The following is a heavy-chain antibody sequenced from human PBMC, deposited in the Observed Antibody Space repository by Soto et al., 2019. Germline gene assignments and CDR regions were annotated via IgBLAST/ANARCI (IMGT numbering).Heavy chain of an antibody. J-gene: IGHJ4*02. Sequence: PGGSLRLSCAASGFTFSSYAMSWVRQAPGKGLEWVSAISGSGGSTYYADSVKGRFTISRDNSKNTLYLQMNSLRAEDTAVYYCAKERYDIVTARGYYFDYWGQGTLVTVSS. CDR3: AKERYDIVTARGYYFDY. D-gene: IGHD3-9*01. CDR1: GFTFSSYA. CDR2: ISGSGGST. V-gene: IGHV3-23*01.